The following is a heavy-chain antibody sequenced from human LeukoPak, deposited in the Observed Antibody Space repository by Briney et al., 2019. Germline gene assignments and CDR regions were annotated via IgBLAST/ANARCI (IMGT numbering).Heavy chain of an antibody. Sequence: SVKVSCKASGGTSSSYAISWVRQAPGQGLEWMGGIIPIFGTANYAQKFQGRVTITADKSTSTAYMELSSLRSEDTAVYYCARDKTTVSHWFDPWGQGTLVTVSS. CDR2: IIPIFGTA. D-gene: IGHD4-17*01. J-gene: IGHJ5*02. V-gene: IGHV1-69*06. CDR1: GGTSSSYA. CDR3: ARDKTTVSHWFDP.